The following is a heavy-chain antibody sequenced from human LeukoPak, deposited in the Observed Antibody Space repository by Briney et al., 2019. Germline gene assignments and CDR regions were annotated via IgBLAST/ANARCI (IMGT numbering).Heavy chain of an antibody. J-gene: IGHJ4*02. Sequence: GASVKVSCKAFGYTFTSNYMHWVRQAPGQGPEWMGVISPSGGSTTYAQKFQGRVTLTRDMSTSTDYLELSSLRSEDTALYYCAKDNGVRVLDYWGQGTLVTVSS. CDR2: ISPSGGST. CDR3: AKDNGVRVLDY. CDR1: GYTFTSNY. D-gene: IGHD1-1*01. V-gene: IGHV1-46*01.